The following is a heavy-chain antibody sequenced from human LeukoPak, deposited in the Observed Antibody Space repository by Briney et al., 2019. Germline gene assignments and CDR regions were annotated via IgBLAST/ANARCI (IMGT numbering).Heavy chain of an antibody. CDR1: GFTFSSYS. CDR3: ARDWDYSFDY. D-gene: IGHD4-11*01. V-gene: IGHV3-21*01. J-gene: IGHJ4*02. Sequence: GGSLRLSCAASGFTFSSYSVNWVRQAPGRGLEWVSSISTRSSHIYYADSVKGRFTISRDNAKNSLYLHMNSLRAEDTAVYYCARDWDYSFDYWGQGTLVTVSS. CDR2: ISTRSSHI.